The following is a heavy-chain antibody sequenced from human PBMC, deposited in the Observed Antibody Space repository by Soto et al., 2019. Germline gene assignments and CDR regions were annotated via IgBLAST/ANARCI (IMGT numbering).Heavy chain of an antibody. D-gene: IGHD1-26*01. Sequence: QVQLVQSGSESMQPGASVKVSCKGSGYNFNSHSINWLRQAPGQGLEWMGWINPNTENPTYEQGFTGRFVFSVDTLGSMVYPQIFSLKAEDSAVYYCARDRESGGFDHWGQGTLVTVSS. CDR2: INPNTENP. J-gene: IGHJ4*02. CDR1: GYNFNSHS. CDR3: ARDRESGGFDH. V-gene: IGHV7-4-1*01.